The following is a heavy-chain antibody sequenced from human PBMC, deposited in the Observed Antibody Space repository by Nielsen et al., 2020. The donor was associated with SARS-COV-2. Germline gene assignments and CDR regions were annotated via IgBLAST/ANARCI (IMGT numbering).Heavy chain of an antibody. CDR1: GFTFSSYA. CDR3: ARDWSRAFDV. V-gene: IGHV3-21*01. J-gene: IGHJ3*01. CDR2: VSGSSYFT. Sequence: GESLKISCTASGFTFSSYAMSWVRQAPGKGLEWVSFVSGSSYFTHYADSVRGRFTVSRDNAKNSMSLQMNSLRVEDTAVYYCARDWSRAFDVWGQGTMVTVSS.